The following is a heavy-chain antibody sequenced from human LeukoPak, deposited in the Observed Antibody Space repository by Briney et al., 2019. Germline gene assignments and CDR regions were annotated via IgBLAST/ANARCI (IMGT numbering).Heavy chain of an antibody. Sequence: GASVKVSCKASGDTFTDYCMHWVRQAPGQGLEWMGWINPNSGGTNYAQKFQGWVTMTRDTSISTAYMELSSLRSEDTAVYYCARRPVDSSSWYDGGAFDIWGQGTMVTVSS. CDR1: GDTFTDYC. CDR2: INPNSGGT. J-gene: IGHJ3*02. D-gene: IGHD6-13*01. CDR3: ARRPVDSSSWYDGGAFDI. V-gene: IGHV1-2*04.